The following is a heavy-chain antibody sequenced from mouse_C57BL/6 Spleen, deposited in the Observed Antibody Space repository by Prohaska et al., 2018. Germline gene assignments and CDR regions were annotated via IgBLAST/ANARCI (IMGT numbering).Heavy chain of an antibody. J-gene: IGHJ3*01. CDR3: ARWLAYDGFSY. CDR2: INPNYGTT. V-gene: IGHV1-39*01. D-gene: IGHD2-3*01. Sequence: CKAYGYSFTDYNMNWVKQSNGKSLEGIGVINPNYGTTSYNQKFKGKATLTVDQSSSTAYMQLNSLTTEDSAVYYCARWLAYDGFSYWGVDTLVTFSA. CDR1: GYSFTDYN.